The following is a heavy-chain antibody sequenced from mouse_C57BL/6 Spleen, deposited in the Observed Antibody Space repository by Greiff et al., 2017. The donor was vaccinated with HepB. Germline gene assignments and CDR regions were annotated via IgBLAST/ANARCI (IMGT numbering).Heavy chain of an antibody. CDR1: GFTFSSYA. V-gene: IGHV5-9-1*02. Sequence: EVKVVESGEGLVKPGGSLKLSCAASGFTFSSYAMSWVRQTPEKRLEWVAYISSGGDYIYYADTVKGRFTISRDNARNTLYLQMSSLKSEDTAMYYCTRDPRLQDWYFDVWGTGTTVTVSS. D-gene: IGHD2-2*01. CDR2: ISSGGDYI. CDR3: TRDPRLQDWYFDV. J-gene: IGHJ1*03.